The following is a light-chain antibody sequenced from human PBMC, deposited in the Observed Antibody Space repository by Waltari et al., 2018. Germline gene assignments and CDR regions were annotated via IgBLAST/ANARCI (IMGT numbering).Light chain of an antibody. Sequence: VILTQSPATLLLSPGERVTLSRRASQSVANYLAWYQQKPGQAPRLLIYGASSRATGIPDRFSGTGSGTEFTLTISSLEPEDFAVYFCQRYSNSPLTFGGGTKVEIK. CDR2: GAS. CDR1: QSVANY. J-gene: IGKJ4*01. V-gene: IGKV3-11*01. CDR3: QRYSNSPLT.